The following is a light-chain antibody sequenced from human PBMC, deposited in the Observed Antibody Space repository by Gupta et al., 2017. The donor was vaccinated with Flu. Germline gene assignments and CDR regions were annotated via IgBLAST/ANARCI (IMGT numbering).Light chain of an antibody. CDR2: DAS. CDR3: QQRNDWPPGYT. Sequence: RATLSCRASQSVNNYLAWYQQKPGQAPRLLIYDASNRATGIPDRFSGSGSGTDFTLTISCLEPEDFAVYYCQQRNDWPPGYTFGQGTKLEIK. J-gene: IGKJ2*01. CDR1: QSVNNY. V-gene: IGKV3-11*01.